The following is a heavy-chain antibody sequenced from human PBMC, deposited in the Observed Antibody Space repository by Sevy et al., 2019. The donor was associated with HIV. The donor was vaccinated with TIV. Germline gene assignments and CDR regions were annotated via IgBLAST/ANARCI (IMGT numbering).Heavy chain of an antibody. Sequence: SETLSLTCTVSGGSISSYYWSWIRQPPGKGLEWIGYIFYSGRTYYNPSLKRRVTISVDTSKNQFSLKLTSVTAADTALYYCATISQQLVGFFDYWGQGTLVTVSS. V-gene: IGHV4-59*12. D-gene: IGHD6-6*01. CDR1: GGSISSYY. CDR3: ATISQQLVGFFDY. J-gene: IGHJ4*02. CDR2: IFYSGRT.